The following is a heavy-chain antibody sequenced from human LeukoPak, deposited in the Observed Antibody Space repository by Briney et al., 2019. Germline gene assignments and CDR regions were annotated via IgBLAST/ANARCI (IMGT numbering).Heavy chain of an antibody. CDR1: GFTLSSNW. D-gene: IGHD5-12*01. V-gene: IGHV3-7*01. CDR3: ARWGQTSGYYYVDN. Sequence: GESLRLSCGASGFTLSSNWMTWVRQAPGRVRGWVASIKQDGSVKYYVDSVKGGFTISRDNARNSLSLQMNSLGVEDPAVYFCARWGQTSGYYYVDNWGQGTLVTVSS. J-gene: IGHJ4*02. CDR2: IKQDGSVK.